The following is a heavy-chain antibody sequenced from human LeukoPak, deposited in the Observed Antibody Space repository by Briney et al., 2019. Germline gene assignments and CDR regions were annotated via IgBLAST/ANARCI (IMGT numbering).Heavy chain of an antibody. J-gene: IGHJ4*02. Sequence: PGRSLRLSCAASGFTFDDYAMHWVRQALGKGLEWVSGISWNSGSIGYADSVKGRFTISRDNAKNSLYLQMNSLRAEGTALYYCAKDLRDGYNINYFDYWGQGTLVTVSS. CDR2: ISWNSGSI. CDR3: AKDLRDGYNINYFDY. D-gene: IGHD5-24*01. CDR1: GFTFDDYA. V-gene: IGHV3-9*01.